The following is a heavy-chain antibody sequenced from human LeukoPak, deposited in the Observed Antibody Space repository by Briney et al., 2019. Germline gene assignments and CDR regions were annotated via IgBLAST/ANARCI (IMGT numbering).Heavy chain of an antibody. CDR2: ISSSGSTI. Sequence: GFLRLSCAASGFTFSDFYMSWIRQAPGKGLEWVSYISSSGSTIYYGDSVKGRFTISRDNAHNSLFLQMDSLRAEDTAVYYCARDPKAGYCSSTSCSDGPDAFDIWGQGTMVTVSS. V-gene: IGHV3-11*01. D-gene: IGHD2-2*01. CDR1: GFTFSDFY. CDR3: ARDPKAGYCSSTSCSDGPDAFDI. J-gene: IGHJ3*02.